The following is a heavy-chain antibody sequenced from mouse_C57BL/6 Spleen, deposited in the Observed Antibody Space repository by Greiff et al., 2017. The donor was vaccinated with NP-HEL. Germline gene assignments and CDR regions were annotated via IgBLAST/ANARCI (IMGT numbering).Heavy chain of an antibody. D-gene: IGHD2-3*01. J-gene: IGHJ3*01. CDR2: INPNNGGT. CDR1: GYTFTDYN. V-gene: IGHV1-18*01. Sequence: EVKLMESGPELVKPGASVKIPCKASGYTFTDYNMDWVKQSHGKSLEWIGDINPNNGGTIYNQKFKGKATLTVDKSSSTAYMELRSLTSEDTAVYYCARSGPIYEAYWGQGTLVTVSA. CDR3: ARSGPIYEAY.